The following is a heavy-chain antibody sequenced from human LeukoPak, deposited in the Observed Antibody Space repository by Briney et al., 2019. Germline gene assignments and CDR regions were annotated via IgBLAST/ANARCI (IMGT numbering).Heavy chain of an antibody. Sequence: SQTLSLTCTVSGGSISSGGYYWSWIRQHPGKGLEWIGYIYYSGSTYYNPSLKSRATISVDTSKNQFSLKLSSVTAADTAVYYCARINSSGYYFDYWGQGTLVTVSS. D-gene: IGHD3-22*01. J-gene: IGHJ4*02. CDR3: ARINSSGYYFDY. CDR1: GGSISSGGYY. V-gene: IGHV4-31*03. CDR2: IYYSGST.